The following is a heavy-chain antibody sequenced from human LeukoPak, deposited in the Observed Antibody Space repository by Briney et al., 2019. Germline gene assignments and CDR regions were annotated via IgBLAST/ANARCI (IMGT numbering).Heavy chain of an antibody. V-gene: IGHV4-34*01. J-gene: IGHJ6*03. CDR3: ARHRTLGSGSRYYYYYYMDV. Sequence: SETLSLTCSVSGGSINSYDWSWIRQPPGKGLEWIGEINHSGSTNYNPSLKRRVTISVDTSKNQFSLKLSSVTAADTAVYYCARHRTLGSGSRYYYYYYMDVWGKGTTVTISS. CDR2: INHSGST. D-gene: IGHD3-10*02. CDR1: GGSINSYD.